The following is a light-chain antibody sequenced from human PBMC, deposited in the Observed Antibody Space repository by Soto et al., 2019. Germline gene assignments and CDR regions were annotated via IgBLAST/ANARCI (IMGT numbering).Light chain of an antibody. J-gene: IGKJ2*01. CDR1: QSVSSSY. Sequence: EIVLTQSPGTLSLSPGERATLSCRASQSVSSSYLAWYQQKPGQAPRLVIYGASSRATGIPDRFSGSGSRTDFTLTISRLEPEDFAVYYCHQYGSAPYTCGQGPKLQIQ. CDR2: GAS. V-gene: IGKV3-20*01. CDR3: HQYGSAPYT.